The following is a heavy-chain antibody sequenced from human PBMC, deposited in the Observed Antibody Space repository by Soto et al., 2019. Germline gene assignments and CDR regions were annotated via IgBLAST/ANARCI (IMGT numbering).Heavy chain of an antibody. J-gene: IGHJ4*02. V-gene: IGHV1-18*04. D-gene: IGHD6-19*01. Sequence: ASVKVSCKASGGTFGSDAITWVRQAPGQGLEWMGWISAYNGNTNYAQKLQGRVTMTTDTSKSTAYMELRSLRSDDKAVYYCATDDKGVTGTHPFDYWAQGAQLTVSS. CDR3: ATDDKGVTGTHPFDY. CDR1: GGTFGSDA. CDR2: ISAYNGNT.